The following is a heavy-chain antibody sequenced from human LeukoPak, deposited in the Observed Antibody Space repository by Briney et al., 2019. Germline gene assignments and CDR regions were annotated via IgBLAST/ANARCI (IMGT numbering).Heavy chain of an antibody. CDR3: ARAHGPSTYYDFWSGYYPTTEFDP. Sequence: ASVKVSCKASGYTFTSYYMHWVRQAPGQGLEWMGIINPSGGSTSYAQKFQGRVTMTRDTSTSTIYMELSSLRSEDTAVYYCARAHGPSTYYDFWSGYYPTTEFDPWGQGTLVTVSS. J-gene: IGHJ5*02. CDR2: INPSGGST. V-gene: IGHV1-46*01. D-gene: IGHD3-3*01. CDR1: GYTFTSYY.